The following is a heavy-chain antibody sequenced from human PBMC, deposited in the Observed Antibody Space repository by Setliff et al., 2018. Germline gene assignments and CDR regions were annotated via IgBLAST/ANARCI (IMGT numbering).Heavy chain of an antibody. CDR1: GGSISSISYY. J-gene: IGHJ4*02. Sequence: SETLSLTCTVPGGSISSISYYWGWIRQLPGKGLERIGTVDDSGTTYYNPSLKSRVTIFVDTSKNQFSLNLNSVTAADTGVYYCASCRYQVPYYYGGQGILVTVSS. V-gene: IGHV4-39*01. CDR2: VDDSGTT. D-gene: IGHD2-2*01. CDR3: ASCRYQVPYYY.